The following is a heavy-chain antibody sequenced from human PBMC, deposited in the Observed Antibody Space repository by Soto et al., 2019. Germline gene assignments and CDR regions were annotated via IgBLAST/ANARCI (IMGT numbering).Heavy chain of an antibody. CDR3: ATLATPYYDYVWGSYRHNWFDP. J-gene: IGHJ5*02. V-gene: IGHV4-39*01. CDR2: IYYSGST. Sequence: SETLSLTCTVSGGSISSSSYYWGWIRQPPGKGLEWIGSIYYSGSTYYNPSLKSRVTISVDTSKNQFSLKLSSVTAADTAEYYCATLATPYYDYVWGSYRHNWFDPWGQGTLVTVSS. CDR1: GGSISSSSYY. D-gene: IGHD3-16*02.